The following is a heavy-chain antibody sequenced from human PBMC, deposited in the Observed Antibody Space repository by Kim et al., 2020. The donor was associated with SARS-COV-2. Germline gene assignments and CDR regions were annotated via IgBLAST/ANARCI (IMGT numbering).Heavy chain of an antibody. J-gene: IGHJ3*02. Sequence: ADSVKGRITISRDNAKNSLYLQMNSLRAEDTAVYYCATTGTGTTRGAFDIWGQGTMVTVSS. V-gene: IGHV3-48*03. D-gene: IGHD1-1*01. CDR3: ATTGTGTTRGAFDI.